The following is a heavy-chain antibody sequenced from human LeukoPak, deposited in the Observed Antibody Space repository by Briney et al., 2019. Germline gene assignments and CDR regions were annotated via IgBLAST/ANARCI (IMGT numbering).Heavy chain of an antibody. Sequence: SETLSLTCTVSGGSVSIGSYYWTWIRQPAGKGLEWIGRIYVSGSTDYNPSLKSRVTILKDMSKNQFSLRLSSVTAADTAVYYCARTNDFWTGYYEKWGQGTLVTVSS. CDR3: ARTNDFWTGYYEK. V-gene: IGHV4-61*02. CDR1: GGSVSIGSYY. CDR2: IYVSGST. J-gene: IGHJ4*02. D-gene: IGHD3/OR15-3a*01.